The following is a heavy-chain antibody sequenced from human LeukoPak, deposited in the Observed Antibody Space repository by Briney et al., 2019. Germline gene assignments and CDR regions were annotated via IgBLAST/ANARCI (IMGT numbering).Heavy chain of an antibody. Sequence: GESLKISCQVSGYIFTNYWIGWARQMPGKGLEWMGRIDPSDSYTNYSPSFQGHVTISADKSISTAYLQWSSLKASDTAMYYCARRVKLGYCSSTSCFTLPDAFDIWGQGTVVTVSS. CDR2: IDPSDSYT. V-gene: IGHV5-10-1*01. CDR3: ARRVKLGYCSSTSCFTLPDAFDI. CDR1: GYIFTNYW. J-gene: IGHJ3*02. D-gene: IGHD2-2*02.